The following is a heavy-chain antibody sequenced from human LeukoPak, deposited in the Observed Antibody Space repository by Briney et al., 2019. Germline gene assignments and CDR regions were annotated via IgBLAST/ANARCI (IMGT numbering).Heavy chain of an antibody. CDR1: GGTLSSYA. CDR2: IIPIFGTA. J-gene: IGHJ6*04. V-gene: IGHV1-69*01. CDR3: ARGAGYSTLPYYYGMDV. Sequence: GASVKVSCKASGGTLSSYAISWVRQAPGQGLEWMGGIIPIFGTANYAQKFQGRVTITADESTSTAYMELSSLRSEDTAVYYCARGAGYSTLPYYYGMDVWGEGTTVTVSS. D-gene: IGHD5-24*01.